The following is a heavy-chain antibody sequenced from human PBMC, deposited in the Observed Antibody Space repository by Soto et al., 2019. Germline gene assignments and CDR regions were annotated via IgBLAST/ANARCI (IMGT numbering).Heavy chain of an antibody. CDR2: INHSGST. V-gene: IGHV4-34*01. Sequence: QVQLQQWGAGLLKPSETLSLTCAVYGGSFSGYYWSWIRQPPGKGLEWIGEINHSGSTNYNPSLKRRVTISVATSKNPSSLKLSAVTAADTAVYYCARRRVVTMVRGVTNWFDPWGQGTLVTVSS. CDR3: ARRRVVTMVRGVTNWFDP. J-gene: IGHJ5*02. D-gene: IGHD3-10*01. CDR1: GGSFSGYY.